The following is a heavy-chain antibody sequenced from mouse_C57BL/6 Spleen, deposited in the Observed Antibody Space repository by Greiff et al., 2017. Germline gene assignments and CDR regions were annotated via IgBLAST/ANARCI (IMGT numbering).Heavy chain of an antibody. V-gene: IGHV1-26*01. CDR3: ARQDYFDY. CDR1: GYTFTDYY. Sequence: EVQLQQSGPELVQPGASVKISCTASGYTFTDYYMNWVKQSHGKSLEWIGDINPNNGGTSYDQKFKGKATLTVDKSSSTAYMELRSLTSEDSAVYYCARQDYFDYWGQGTTLTVSS. CDR2: INPNNGGT. J-gene: IGHJ2*01.